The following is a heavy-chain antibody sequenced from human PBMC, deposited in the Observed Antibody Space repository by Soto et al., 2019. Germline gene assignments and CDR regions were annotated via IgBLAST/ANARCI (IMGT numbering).Heavy chain of an antibody. CDR1: GGNIGSSSYY. V-gene: IGHV4-39*01. CDR3: MLGSGWKDFDY. CDR2: IFYSGST. J-gene: IGHJ4*02. D-gene: IGHD3-22*01. Sequence: SETHSLTSTVSGGNIGSSSYYWGWIRQPPGKGLEWIGSIFYSGSTYYNPSLKSRVTISVDTSKNQFSLKLSSVTAADTAVYYCMLGSGWKDFDYWGQGTLVTVSS.